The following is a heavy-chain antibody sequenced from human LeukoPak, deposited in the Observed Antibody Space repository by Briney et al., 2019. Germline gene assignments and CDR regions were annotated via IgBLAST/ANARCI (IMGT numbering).Heavy chain of an antibody. Sequence: GGSLRLSCAASGFTFSSYSMNWVRQAPGEGLEWVSSISSSSNYIYYADSVKGRFTISRDNAKNSLYLQMNSLRAEDTAVYYCANDLPPSRRDSIAASRDSSSWPYWGQGTLVTVSS. CDR2: ISSSSNYI. D-gene: IGHD6-13*01. CDR3: ANDLPPSRRDSIAASRDSSSWPY. J-gene: IGHJ4*02. V-gene: IGHV3-21*01. CDR1: GFTFSSYS.